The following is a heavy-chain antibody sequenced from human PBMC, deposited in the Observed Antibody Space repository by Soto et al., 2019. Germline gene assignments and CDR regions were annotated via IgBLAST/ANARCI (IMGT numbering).Heavy chain of an antibody. Sequence: EVQLVESGGDLVQPGRSLRLSCTASGFNIGNYVMNWFRQPPGKGLEWVGLIKSTSYGGAIEYAASVNGRFLISRDDSNSVAYLQMNSLKIEDTGVYYCASRRDSWSGLNWLDPWGQGTLVIVSS. J-gene: IGHJ5*02. CDR3: ASRRDSWSGLNWLDP. V-gene: IGHV3-49*03. D-gene: IGHD6-13*01. CDR2: IKSTSYGGAI. CDR1: GFNIGNYV.